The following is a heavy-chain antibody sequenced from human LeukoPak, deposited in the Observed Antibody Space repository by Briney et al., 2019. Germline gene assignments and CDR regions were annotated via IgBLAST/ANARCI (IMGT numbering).Heavy chain of an antibody. J-gene: IGHJ5*02. V-gene: IGHV4-59*11. D-gene: IGHD3-10*01. CDR3: ARARPMGTWFDP. Sequence: SKTLSLTCTVSGGSISSHYWSWIRQPPGKGLEWIGYIYYSGSTNYNPSLKSRVTISVDTSKNRFSLKLSSVTAADTAVYYCARARPMGTWFDPWGQGTLVTVSS. CDR1: GGSISSHY. CDR2: IYYSGST.